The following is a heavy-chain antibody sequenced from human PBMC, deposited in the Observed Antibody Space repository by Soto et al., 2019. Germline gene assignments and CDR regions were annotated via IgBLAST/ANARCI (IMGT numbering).Heavy chain of an antibody. Sequence: SETLSLTCTVSGGSISSGGYYWSWIRQHPGKGLEWIGYIYYCGSTYYNPSLKSRVTISVDTSKNQFSLKLRSVTDAGRAALYVARAGVVVVPAAPGGWFEPWGQRTLVTVSS. V-gene: IGHV4-31*03. CDR1: GGSISSGGYY. D-gene: IGHD2-2*01. J-gene: IGHJ5*02. CDR3: ARAGVVVVPAAPGGWFEP. CDR2: IYYCGST.